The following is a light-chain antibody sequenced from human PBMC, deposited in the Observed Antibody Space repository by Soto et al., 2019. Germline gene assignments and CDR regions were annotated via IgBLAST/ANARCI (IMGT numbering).Light chain of an antibody. Sequence: EIVLTQSPGTLSLSPAERATLSCRASQSVSSYLAWYQQKPGQAPRLLIYGASSRPTGIQDRFSGSGSGTDFTLTISRLAPEHFAVYYCQQHGSSPWTFGQGTKVEIK. CDR2: GAS. V-gene: IGKV3-20*01. CDR3: QQHGSSPWT. J-gene: IGKJ1*01. CDR1: QSVSSY.